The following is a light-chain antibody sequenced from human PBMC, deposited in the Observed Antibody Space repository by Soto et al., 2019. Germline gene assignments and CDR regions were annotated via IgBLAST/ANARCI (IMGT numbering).Light chain of an antibody. CDR3: QQYGSSAYT. V-gene: IGKV3-20*01. Sequence: ESVLTQFPGTLSLSPGERATLSCRASQSVRSSYLAWYQQKPGQAPRLLIYGASIRATGIPDRFSGSGSGTDFTLTISRLEPEDFAVYYCQQYGSSAYTFGQGTNLE. J-gene: IGKJ2*01. CDR1: QSVRSSY. CDR2: GAS.